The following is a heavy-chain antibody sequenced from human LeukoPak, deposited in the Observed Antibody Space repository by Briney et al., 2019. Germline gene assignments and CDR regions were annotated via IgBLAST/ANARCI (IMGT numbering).Heavy chain of an antibody. J-gene: IGHJ6*03. CDR3: AKDRCSNGIGCYYYYMDV. CDR1: GFTFSSYA. CDR2: ISYDGRNK. Sequence: GGSLRLSCAASGFTFSSYAMHWVRQAPGKGLEWVAVISYDGRNKYYADSVKGRFTISRDNSKNTLYLQMNSLRAEDTAVYYCAKDRCSNGIGCYYYYMDVWGKGTTVTISS. V-gene: IGHV3-30*04. D-gene: IGHD2-8*01.